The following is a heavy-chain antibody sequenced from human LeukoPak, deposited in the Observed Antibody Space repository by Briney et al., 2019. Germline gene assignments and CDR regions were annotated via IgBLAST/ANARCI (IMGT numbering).Heavy chain of an antibody. CDR2: INSDGSST. Sequence: GGSLRLSCAASVFTFGSYWMHWARQAPGKGLVWVSRINSDGSSTSYADSVKGRFTISRDNAKNTLYLQMNSLRAEDTAVYYCATKRGSGSYLIDYWGQGTLVTVSS. D-gene: IGHD3-10*01. CDR1: VFTFGSYW. V-gene: IGHV3-74*01. CDR3: ATKRGSGSYLIDY. J-gene: IGHJ4*02.